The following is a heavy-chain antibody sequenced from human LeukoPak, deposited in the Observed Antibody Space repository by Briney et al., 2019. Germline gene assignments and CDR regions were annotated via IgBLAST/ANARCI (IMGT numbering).Heavy chain of an antibody. J-gene: IGHJ5*02. D-gene: IGHD2-2*01. CDR1: GYTFTSYD. CDR2: MNPNSGNT. V-gene: IGHV1-8*01. Sequence: ASVKVSCKASGYTFTSYDINWVRQATGQGLEWMGWMNPNSGNTGYAQKFQGRVTITRNTSISTAYMELSSLRSEDTAVYYCAGGREYCSSTSCFHKYNWFDPWGQGTLVTVSS. CDR3: AGGREYCSSTSCFHKYNWFDP.